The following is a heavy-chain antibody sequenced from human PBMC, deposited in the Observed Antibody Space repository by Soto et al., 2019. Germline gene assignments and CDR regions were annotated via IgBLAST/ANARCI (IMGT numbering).Heavy chain of an antibody. CDR1: GGSISTSNW. Sequence: QVQLQESGPGLVKPSGTLSLTCAVSGGSISTSNWWSWVRQSPGKGLEWIGEIYHSGNTNYNPSLAFRISISVDKSKNQFCLKLSSVTAADTAVYYCARLKTTPNDAFDIWGQGAVVTVSS. V-gene: IGHV4-4*02. CDR3: ARLKTTPNDAFDI. CDR2: IYHSGNT. J-gene: IGHJ3*02. D-gene: IGHD1-1*01.